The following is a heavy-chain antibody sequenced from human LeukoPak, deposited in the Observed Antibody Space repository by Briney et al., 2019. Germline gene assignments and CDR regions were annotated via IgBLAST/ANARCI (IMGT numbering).Heavy chain of an antibody. CDR3: ARTSLYYSYGLDV. Sequence: ASVKVSCKASGYTFTNYGISWVGQAPGQGLEWLGWISAYNGNTNYAPKLQGRVTVTTDSSTSTVYMELRSLRSDDTAVYYCARTSLYYSYGLDVWGQGTTVTVSS. CDR2: ISAYNGNT. CDR1: GYTFTNYG. J-gene: IGHJ6*02. V-gene: IGHV1-18*01.